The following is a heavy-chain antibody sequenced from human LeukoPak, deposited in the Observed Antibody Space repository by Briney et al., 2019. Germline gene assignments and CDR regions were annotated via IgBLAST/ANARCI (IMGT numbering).Heavy chain of an antibody. V-gene: IGHV3-53*01. CDR1: GFTVSSNY. CDR2: IYSGGST. D-gene: IGHD3-10*01. CDR3: ARGLNENKAYTMVRGVINDY. J-gene: IGHJ4*02. Sequence: GGSLRLSCAASGFTVSSNYMSWVRQAPGKGLEWVSVIYSGGSTYYADSVKGRFTISRDNSKNTLYLQMNSLRAEDTAVYYCARGLNENKAYTMVRGVINDYWGQGTLVTVSS.